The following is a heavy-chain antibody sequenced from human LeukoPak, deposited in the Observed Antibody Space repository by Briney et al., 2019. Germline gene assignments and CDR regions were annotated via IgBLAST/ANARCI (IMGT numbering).Heavy chain of an antibody. CDR1: GGSISSYY. CDR3: ARASTSSANWFDP. V-gene: IGHV4-59*01. CDR2: IYYSGST. J-gene: IGHJ5*02. D-gene: IGHD2/OR15-2a*01. Sequence: SETLFLTCTVSGGSISSYYWSWIRQPPGKGLEWIGYIYYSGSTNYNPSLKSRVTISVDTSKNQFSLKLSSVTAADTAVYYCARASTSSANWFDPWGQGTLVAVSS.